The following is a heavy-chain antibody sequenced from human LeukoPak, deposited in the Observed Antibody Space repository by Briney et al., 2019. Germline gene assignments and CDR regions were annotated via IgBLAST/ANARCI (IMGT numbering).Heavy chain of an antibody. V-gene: IGHV3-21*04. CDR3: ATSSSWLLDY. CDR1: GFTFSSYS. CDR2: ISSSSSYI. J-gene: IGHJ4*02. D-gene: IGHD6-13*01. Sequence: GGSLRLSCAASGFTFSSYSMNWVRQAPGKGLGWVSCISSSSSYIYYADSVKGRFTISRDNSKNTLYLQMNSLRAEDTAVYYCATSSSWLLDYWGQGTLVTVSS.